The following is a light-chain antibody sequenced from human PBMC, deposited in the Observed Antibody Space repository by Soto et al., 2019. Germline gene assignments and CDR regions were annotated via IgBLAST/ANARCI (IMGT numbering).Light chain of an antibody. V-gene: IGKV1-39*01. CDR1: QSIKNY. CDR2: AAS. J-gene: IGKJ4*01. CDR3: QQTHTTPRRS. Sequence: DIQMTQSPSSLSASVGDRVIITCRASQSIKNYLNWYQQKPGKAPKLLMFAASNLQIGVPSRFSGSGSGTEFILTINGLQPEDFATYYCQQTHTTPRRSFGGGTKVEIK.